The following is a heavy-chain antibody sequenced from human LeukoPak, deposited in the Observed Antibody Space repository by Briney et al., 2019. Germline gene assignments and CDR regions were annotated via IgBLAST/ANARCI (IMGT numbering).Heavy chain of an antibody. CDR2: ISGSGGST. Sequence: LAGGSLRLSCAASGFTFSSYAMSWVRQAPGKGLEWVSAISGSGGSTYYADSVKGRFTISRDNSKNTLYLQMNSLRAEDTAVYYCAKDRGDFWSGPDAFDIWGQGTMVTVSS. V-gene: IGHV3-23*01. J-gene: IGHJ3*02. CDR3: AKDRGDFWSGPDAFDI. D-gene: IGHD3-3*01. CDR1: GFTFSSYA.